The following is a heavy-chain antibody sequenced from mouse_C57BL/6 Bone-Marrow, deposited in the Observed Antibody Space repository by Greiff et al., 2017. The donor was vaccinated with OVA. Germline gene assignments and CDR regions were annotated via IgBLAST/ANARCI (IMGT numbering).Heavy chain of an antibody. Sequence: EVQLQQSGAELVRPGASVKLSCTASGFNIKDDYMHWVKQRPEQGLEWIGWIDPENGDTEYASKFQGKATISANTSSNTASLQLSSLTSEDTAVYYCTSPDYYGKNYWGQGTTLTVSS. V-gene: IGHV14-4*01. D-gene: IGHD1-1*01. CDR1: GFNIKDDY. CDR3: TSPDYYGKNY. CDR2: IDPENGDT. J-gene: IGHJ2*01.